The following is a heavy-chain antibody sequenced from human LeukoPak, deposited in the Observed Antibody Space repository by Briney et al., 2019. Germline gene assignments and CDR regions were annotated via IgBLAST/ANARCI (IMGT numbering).Heavy chain of an antibody. Sequence: PSETLSLTCAVYGGSFSGYYWSWIRQPPGKGLGWIGEINHSGSTNYNPSLKSRVTISVDTSKNQFSLKLSSVTAADTAVYYCASNLWFGAYPVYWGQGTLVTVSS. J-gene: IGHJ4*02. CDR2: INHSGST. CDR1: GGSFSGYY. CDR3: ASNLWFGAYPVY. V-gene: IGHV4-34*01. D-gene: IGHD3-10*01.